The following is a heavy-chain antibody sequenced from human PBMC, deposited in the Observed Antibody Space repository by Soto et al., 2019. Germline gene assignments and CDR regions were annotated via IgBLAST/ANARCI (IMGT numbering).Heavy chain of an antibody. V-gene: IGHV3-23*01. Sequence: EVQLLESGGGLVQPGGSLRLSCAASGFTFSSSAISWVRQAPGKGLEWVSLISGSGGTTFYADSVKGRFTMSRDNSKNNVDVQMNSLSADDTAVYYCAVGLAAPGPFDPWGQGTLVTVSS. CDR1: GFTFSSSA. J-gene: IGHJ5*02. CDR3: AVGLAAPGPFDP. D-gene: IGHD6-13*01. CDR2: ISGSGGTT.